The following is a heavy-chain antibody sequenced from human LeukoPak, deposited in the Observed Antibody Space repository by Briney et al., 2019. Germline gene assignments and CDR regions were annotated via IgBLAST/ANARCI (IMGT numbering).Heavy chain of an antibody. CDR2: IYYSGST. CDR1: GGSISSYY. CDR3: ARIRDLVVVAAIGAFDI. Sequence: PSETLSLTCTVSGGSISSYYWSWIRQPPGKGLEWIGYIYYSGSTNYNPSLESRVTISVDTSKNQFSLKLSSVTAADTAVYYCARIRDLVVVAAIGAFDIWGQGTMVTVSS. V-gene: IGHV4-59*12. D-gene: IGHD2-15*01. J-gene: IGHJ3*02.